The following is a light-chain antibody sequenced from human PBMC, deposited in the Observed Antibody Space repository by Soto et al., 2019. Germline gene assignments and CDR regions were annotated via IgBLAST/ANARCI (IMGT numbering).Light chain of an antibody. CDR1: SSNIGAGYN. CDR3: QSFDSSLSASV. J-gene: IGLJ2*01. V-gene: IGLV1-40*01. Sequence: QSVLTQPPSVSGAPGQRVTISYTGSSSNIGAGYNVHWYQQLPGTAPKLLIYGNNNRPSGVPDRFSGSKSGTSASLVITGLQAEDEADYYCQSFDSSLSASVFGGGTKLTVL. CDR2: GNN.